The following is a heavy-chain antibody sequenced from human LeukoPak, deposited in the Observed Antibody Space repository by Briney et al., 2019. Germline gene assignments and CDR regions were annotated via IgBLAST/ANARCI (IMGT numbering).Heavy chain of an antibody. Sequence: PGTSLRLSWAASGFTFSTYGMHWVRQAPGKGLEWVALITYDGYYKNYSDSVKGRFTISSDTAKNTLSLQMNSLRAEDTAVYYCARDLSPVVRASPMGYWGQGTLVTVSS. V-gene: IGHV3-30*03. CDR3: ARDLSPVVRASPMGY. D-gene: IGHD3-10*01. J-gene: IGHJ4*02. CDR1: GFTFSTYG. CDR2: ITYDGYYK.